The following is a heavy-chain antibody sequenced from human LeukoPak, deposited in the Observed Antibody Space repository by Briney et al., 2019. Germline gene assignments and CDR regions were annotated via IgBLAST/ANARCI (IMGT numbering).Heavy chain of an antibody. CDR1: GGTFSSYA. Sequence: ASVNVSCKASGGTFSSYAISWVRQAPGQGLEWMGGIIPIFGTANYAQKFQGRVTVTADKSTSTAYMELSSLRSEDTAVYYCARGPTSTSCLRLWGQGTLVTVSS. V-gene: IGHV1-69*06. J-gene: IGHJ4*02. CDR2: IIPIFGTA. CDR3: ARGPTSTSCLRL. D-gene: IGHD2-2*01.